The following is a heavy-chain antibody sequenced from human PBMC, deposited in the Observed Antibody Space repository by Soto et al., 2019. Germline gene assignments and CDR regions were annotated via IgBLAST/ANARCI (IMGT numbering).Heavy chain of an antibody. CDR1: GYSFTSYW. CDR3: ALYSPRVGELLYSPNWFDP. CDR2: IYPGDSDT. D-gene: IGHD3-10*01. Sequence: HGESLKISCKGSGYSFTSYWIGWVRQMPGKGLEWMGIIYPGDSDTRYSPSFQGQVTISADKSISTAYLQWSSLKASDTAMYYCALYSPRVGELLYSPNWFDPWGQGTLVTVSS. V-gene: IGHV5-51*01. J-gene: IGHJ5*02.